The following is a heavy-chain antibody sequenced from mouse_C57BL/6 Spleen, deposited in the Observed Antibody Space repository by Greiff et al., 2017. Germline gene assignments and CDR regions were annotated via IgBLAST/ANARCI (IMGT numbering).Heavy chain of an antibody. D-gene: IGHD2-4*01. Sequence: QVQLQQPGAELVRPGSSVKLSCKASGYTFTSYWMHWVKQRPIQGLEWIGNIDPSDSETHYNQKFKDKATLTVDKSSSTAYMQLSSLTSEESAVYYCARWDYDGDYAMDYWGQGTSVTVSS. J-gene: IGHJ4*01. V-gene: IGHV1-52*01. CDR1: GYTFTSYW. CDR3: ARWDYDGDYAMDY. CDR2: IDPSDSET.